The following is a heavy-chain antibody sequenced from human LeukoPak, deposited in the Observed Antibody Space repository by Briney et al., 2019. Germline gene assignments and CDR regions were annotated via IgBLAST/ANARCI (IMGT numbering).Heavy chain of an antibody. D-gene: IGHD6-19*01. V-gene: IGHV3-23*01. J-gene: IGHJ4*02. Sequence: GGSLRLSCAASGFTFSSYAMSWVRQAPGKGLEWVSAISGSGGSTYYADSVKGRFTISRDNSKNTLYLRMNSLRAEDTAVYYCAKETNQAVAGALDYWGQGTLVTVSS. CDR3: AKETNQAVAGALDY. CDR1: GFTFSSYA. CDR2: ISGSGGST.